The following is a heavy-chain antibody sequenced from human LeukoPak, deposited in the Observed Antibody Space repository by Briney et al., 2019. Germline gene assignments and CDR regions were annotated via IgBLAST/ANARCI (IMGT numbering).Heavy chain of an antibody. CDR2: ISSSGSTM. J-gene: IGHJ4*02. Sequence: GGSLRLSCAASGFTFSSYEMNWVRQAPGKGLECVSYISSSGSTMYYADSVKGRFTISRDNAKNSLYLQMNSLRAEDTAVYYCARALIRGVITHWGQGTLVTVSS. D-gene: IGHD3-10*01. V-gene: IGHV3-48*03. CDR3: ARALIRGVITH. CDR1: GFTFSSYE.